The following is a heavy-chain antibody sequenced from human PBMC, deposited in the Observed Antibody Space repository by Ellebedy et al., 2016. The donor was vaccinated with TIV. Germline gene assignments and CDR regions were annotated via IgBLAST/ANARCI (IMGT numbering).Heavy chain of an antibody. CDR1: GFTSSTYW. CDR2: IEQDGSEK. J-gene: IGHJ3*02. Sequence: GGSLRLXXAASGFTSSTYWMTWVRQAPGTGLEWVANIEQDGSEKYYVDSVKGRFTISRDNANNSLFLQMNSLRDEDTAVYSCARGVGAVTADANDVFDIWGQGTMVTVSS. CDR3: ARGVGAVTADANDVFDI. V-gene: IGHV3-7*04. D-gene: IGHD4-17*01.